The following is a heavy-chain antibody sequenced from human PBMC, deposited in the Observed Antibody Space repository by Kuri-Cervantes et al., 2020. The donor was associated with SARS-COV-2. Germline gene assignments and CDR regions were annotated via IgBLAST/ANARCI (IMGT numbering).Heavy chain of an antibody. CDR3: ARVHDYGDLRRWAADY. CDR1: GYTFTSYG. V-gene: IGHV1-18*01. J-gene: IGHJ4*02. Sequence: ASVKVSCKASGYTFTSYGISWVRQAPGQGLEWMGWISAYNGNTNYAQKLQGRVTMTTDTSTSTAYMELRSLRSDDTAVYYYARVHDYGDLRRWAADYWGQGTLVTVSS. D-gene: IGHD4-17*01. CDR2: ISAYNGNT.